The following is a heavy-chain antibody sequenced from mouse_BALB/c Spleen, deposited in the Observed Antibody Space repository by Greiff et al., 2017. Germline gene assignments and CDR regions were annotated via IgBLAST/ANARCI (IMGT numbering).Heavy chain of an antibody. J-gene: IGHJ2*01. CDR2: IDPETGGT. CDR1: GYTFTDYE. V-gene: IGHV1-15*01. Sequence: VQLQQSGAELVRPGASVTLSCKASGYTFTDYEMHWVKQTPVHGLEWIGAIDPETGGTAYNQKFKGKATLTADKSSSTAYMELRSLTSEDSAVYYCTRKGYYEQDYWGQGTTLTVSS. CDR3: TRKGYYEQDY. D-gene: IGHD2-3*01.